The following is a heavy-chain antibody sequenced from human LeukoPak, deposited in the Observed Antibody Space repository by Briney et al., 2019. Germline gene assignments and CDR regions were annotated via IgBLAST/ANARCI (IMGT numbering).Heavy chain of an antibody. D-gene: IGHD2-2*01. CDR2: IYSGGST. J-gene: IGHJ2*01. CDR3: ARDKIVVVPAATYWYFDL. V-gene: IGHV3-53*01. CDR1: GFTVSSNY. Sequence: GGSLRLSCAASGFTVSSNYMSWVRQAPGKGLEWVSVIYSGGSTYYADSVKGRFTISRDNSKNTLYLQMNSLRAEDTAVYYCARDKIVVVPAATYWYFDLWGRGTLVTVSS.